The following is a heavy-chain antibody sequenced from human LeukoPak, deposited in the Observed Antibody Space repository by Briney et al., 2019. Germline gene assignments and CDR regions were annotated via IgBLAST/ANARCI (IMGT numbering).Heavy chain of an antibody. D-gene: IGHD2-15*01. CDR2: IYYSGIT. V-gene: IGHV4-59*01. Sequence: SETLSLTCTFSGGSISSYYWSWIRQPPGKGLEWIGYIYYSGITDYNPSLRSRVTISVDTSKNQFSLKLSSVTAADTAVYYCAREDYCGGGSCYSGYFQHWGQGTLVTVSS. CDR3: AREDYCGGGSCYSGYFQH. CDR1: GGSISSYY. J-gene: IGHJ1*01.